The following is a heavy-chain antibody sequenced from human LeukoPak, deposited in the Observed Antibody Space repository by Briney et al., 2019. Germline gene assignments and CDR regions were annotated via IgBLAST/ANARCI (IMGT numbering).Heavy chain of an antibody. CDR1: GFPFSNYW. J-gene: IGHJ4*02. D-gene: IGHD6-13*01. V-gene: IGHV3-7*01. CDR3: ARDSRTAPGTMDY. CDR2: IKQGGSDR. Sequence: GGSLRLSCAVSGFPFSNYWMSWVRQAPGKGLEWVANIKQGGSDRHYVDSVKGRFTISRDNAKNSLYLQMNSLRAEDTAVYYCARDSRTAPGTMDYWGQGTLVTVSS.